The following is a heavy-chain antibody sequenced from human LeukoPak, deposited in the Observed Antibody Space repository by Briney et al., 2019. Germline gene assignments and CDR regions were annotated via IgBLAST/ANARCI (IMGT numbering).Heavy chain of an antibody. V-gene: IGHV1-46*01. CDR2: INPSGGST. CDR3: ASHSSSWLRGYYYYYMDV. Sequence: ASVRVSCKASGYTFTSYYMHLVRQAPGQGLEWMGIINPSGGSTSYAQKFQGRVTMTRDTSTSTVYMELSSLRSEDTAVYYCASHSSSWLRGYYYYYMDVWGKGTTVTVSS. J-gene: IGHJ6*03. CDR1: GYTFTSYY. D-gene: IGHD6-13*01.